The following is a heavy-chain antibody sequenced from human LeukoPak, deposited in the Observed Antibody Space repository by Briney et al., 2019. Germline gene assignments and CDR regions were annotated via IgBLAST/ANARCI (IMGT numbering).Heavy chain of an antibody. CDR1: GFTFSTYW. V-gene: IGHV3-23*01. J-gene: IGHJ2*01. CDR2: VSITGGTT. Sequence: PGGSLRLSCAASGFTFSTYWMTWVRQAPERGLEWVSVVSITGGTTYNADSVKGRFTISRDNSKNTLYLQMRNLRVDDTAVYYCAISPLRGYFDLWGRGTLVTVSS. CDR3: AISPLRGYFDL. D-gene: IGHD5-12*01.